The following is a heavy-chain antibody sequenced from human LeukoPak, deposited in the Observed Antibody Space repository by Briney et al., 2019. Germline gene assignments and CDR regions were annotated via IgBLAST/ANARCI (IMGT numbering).Heavy chain of an antibody. Sequence: GGSLRLSCAASEFTFSSYWMIWVRQAPGKGLEWVSAISGSGGSTYYADSVKGRFTISRDNSKNTLYLQMNSLRAEDTAVYYCAKDRDAFDVWGQGTMVTVSS. V-gene: IGHV3-23*01. CDR1: EFTFSSYW. CDR3: AKDRDAFDV. CDR2: ISGSGGST. J-gene: IGHJ3*01.